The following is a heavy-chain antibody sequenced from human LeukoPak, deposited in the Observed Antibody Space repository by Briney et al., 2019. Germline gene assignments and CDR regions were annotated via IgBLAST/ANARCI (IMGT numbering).Heavy chain of an antibody. Sequence: GGSLRLSCAASGFTFSSYAMSWVRQAPGKGLEWVSVIYSGGSTYYADSVKGRFTISRHNSKNTLYLQMNSLRAEDTAVYYCARSEGLTGSFDYWGQGTLVTVSS. CDR3: ARSEGLTGSFDY. CDR2: IYSGGST. V-gene: IGHV3-53*04. CDR1: GFTFSSYA. J-gene: IGHJ4*02.